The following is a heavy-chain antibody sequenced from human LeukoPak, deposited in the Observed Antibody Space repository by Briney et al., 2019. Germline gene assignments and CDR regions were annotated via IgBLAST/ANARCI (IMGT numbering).Heavy chain of an antibody. D-gene: IGHD7-27*01. V-gene: IGHV1-46*01. CDR2: INTSGGST. CDR3: ARVGGTNWGNYFDY. CDR1: GYTFTSYY. J-gene: IGHJ4*02. Sequence: GASVKASCKASGYTFTSYYMHWVRQAPGQGLEWRGIINTSGGSTSYAQKFQGRGTMTRDTATSTVYMELSSLRSEDAAVYYCARVGGTNWGNYFDYWGQRTLVTVSS.